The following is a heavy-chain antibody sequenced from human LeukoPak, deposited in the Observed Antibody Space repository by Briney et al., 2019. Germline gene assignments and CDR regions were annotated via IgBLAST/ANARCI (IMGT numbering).Heavy chain of an antibody. D-gene: IGHD6-19*01. J-gene: IGHJ3*02. CDR3: ARAGGWAREDYKADAFDI. V-gene: IGHV1-18*01. Sequence: ASVKVSCKASGYTFTNFGISWVRQAPGQGLEWMGRISVYNGNTNYAQKVQGRVTMTADTSTSTAYMELRSLRSDDTAVYYCARAGGWAREDYKADAFDIWGQGTMVTVSS. CDR2: ISVYNGNT. CDR1: GYTFTNFG.